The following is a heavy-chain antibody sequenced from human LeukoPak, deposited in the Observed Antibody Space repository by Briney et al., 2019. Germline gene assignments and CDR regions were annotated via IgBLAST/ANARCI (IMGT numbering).Heavy chain of an antibody. J-gene: IGHJ4*02. V-gene: IGHV4-39*01. D-gene: IGHD4-17*01. Sequence: SETLSLTCTVSGGSISSSSYYWGWIRQPPGKGLEWIGSIYYSGSTYYNPSLKSRVTISVDTSKNQFSLKLSSVTAADTAVYYCARGPRLRFFDYWGQGTLVTVSS. CDR3: ARGPRLRFFDY. CDR2: IYYSGST. CDR1: GGSISSSSYY.